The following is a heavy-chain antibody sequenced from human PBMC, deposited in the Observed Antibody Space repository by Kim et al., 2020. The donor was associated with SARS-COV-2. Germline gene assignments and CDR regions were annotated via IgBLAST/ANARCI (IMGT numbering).Heavy chain of an antibody. CDR3: AATADCGDCYSLDY. Sequence: ASVKVSCKASGYTFTGYYMHWVRQAPGQGREWMGWINPNSGGTNYAQKFQGWVTMTRDTSISTAYMELSRLRSDDTAVYYCAATADCGDCYSLDYWGQGTLVTVSS. V-gene: IGHV1-2*04. J-gene: IGHJ4*02. D-gene: IGHD2-21*02. CDR2: INPNSGGT. CDR1: GYTFTGYY.